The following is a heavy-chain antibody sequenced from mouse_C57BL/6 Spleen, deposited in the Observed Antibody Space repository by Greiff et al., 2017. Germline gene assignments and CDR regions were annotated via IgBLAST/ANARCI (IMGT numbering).Heavy chain of an antibody. J-gene: IGHJ3*01. Sequence: QVQLQQSGAELVRPGASVKLSCKASGYTFTDYYINWVKQRPGQGLEWIARIYPGSGNTYYNEKFKGKATLTAEKSSSTAYMQLSSLTSEDSAVYFCATYDYEGWFAYWGQGTLVTVSA. D-gene: IGHD2-4*01. V-gene: IGHV1-76*01. CDR2: IYPGSGNT. CDR1: GYTFTDYY. CDR3: ATYDYEGWFAY.